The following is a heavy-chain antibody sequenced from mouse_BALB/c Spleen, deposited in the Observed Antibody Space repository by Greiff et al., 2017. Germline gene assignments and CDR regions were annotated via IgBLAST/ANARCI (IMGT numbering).Heavy chain of an antibody. CDR2: ISYSGST. CDR1: GYSITSDYA. CDR3: ARSHAYFDY. Sequence: EVNLVESGPGLVKPSQSLSLTCTVTGYSITSDYAWNWIRQFPGNKLEWMGYISYSGSTSYNPSLKSRISITRDTSKNQFFLQLNSVTTEDTATYYCARSHAYFDYWGQGTTLTVSS. V-gene: IGHV3-2*02. J-gene: IGHJ2*01.